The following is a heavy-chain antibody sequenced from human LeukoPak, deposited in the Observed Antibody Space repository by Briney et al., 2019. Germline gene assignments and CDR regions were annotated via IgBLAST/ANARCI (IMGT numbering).Heavy chain of an antibody. D-gene: IGHD6-6*01. J-gene: IGHJ6*02. V-gene: IGHV4-59*01. CDR3: ARDRPGYSSSSAFGMYYYYGMDV. CDR2: IYYSGST. CDR1: GGSISSYY. Sequence: PSETLSLTCTVSGGSISSYYWSWIRQPPGKGLEWIGYIYYSGSTNYNPSLKSRVTISVGTSKNQFSLKLSSVTAADTAVYYCARDRPGYSSSSAFGMYYYYGMDVWGQGTTVTVSS.